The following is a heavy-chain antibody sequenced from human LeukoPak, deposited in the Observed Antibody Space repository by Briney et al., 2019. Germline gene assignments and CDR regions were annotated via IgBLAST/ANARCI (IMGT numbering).Heavy chain of an antibody. CDR1: GYTFTVYY. Sequence: ASVKVSCKASGYTFTVYYIHWVRQAPGQGLEWMVWINPNSGGTNYAQKYQGRVTMTRVTSISTAYMELSRLRYDDTAVYYCARESYDILTGYPPHWFDPWGQGTLVTVSS. CDR2: INPNSGGT. J-gene: IGHJ5*02. D-gene: IGHD3-9*01. CDR3: ARESYDILTGYPPHWFDP. V-gene: IGHV1-2*02.